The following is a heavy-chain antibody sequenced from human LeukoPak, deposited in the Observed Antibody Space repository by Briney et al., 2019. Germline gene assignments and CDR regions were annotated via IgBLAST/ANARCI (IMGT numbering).Heavy chain of an antibody. CDR3: ARAPAKYCSSTSCYHFDY. CDR2: INPSGGST. CDR1: GYTLTELS. Sequence: ASVKVSCKVSGYTLTELSMHWVRQAPGQGLEWMGIINPSGGSTSYAQKFQGRVTMTRDTSTSTVYMELSSLRSEDTAVYYCARAPAKYCSSTSCYHFDYWGQGTLVTVSS. V-gene: IGHV1-46*03. J-gene: IGHJ4*02. D-gene: IGHD2-2*01.